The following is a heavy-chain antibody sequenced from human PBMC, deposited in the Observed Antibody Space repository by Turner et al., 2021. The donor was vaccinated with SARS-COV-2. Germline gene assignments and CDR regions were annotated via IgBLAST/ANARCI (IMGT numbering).Heavy chain of an antibody. CDR2: ISSSGSTI. D-gene: IGHD2-21*01. CDR3: ARPKFPYYYYGMDV. CDR1: GFTFRSYE. J-gene: IGHJ6*02. V-gene: IGHV3-48*03. Sequence: EVQVVESGGGLVQPGGSLRLSCAASGFTFRSYEMNWVRQAPGKGLEWVSYISSSGSTIYYADSVKGRFTISRDNAKNSLYLQMNSLRAEDTAVYYCARPKFPYYYYGMDVWGQGTTVTVSS.